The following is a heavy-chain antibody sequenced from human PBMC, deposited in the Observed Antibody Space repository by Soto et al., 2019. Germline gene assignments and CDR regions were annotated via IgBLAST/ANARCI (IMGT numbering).Heavy chain of an antibody. V-gene: IGHV3-23*01. CDR3: TKDSRVTMVRGVIIPPGY. Sequence: GGSLRLSCTASGFTFVSFAISWIRQAQGKGLEWVAAISGSDDTTYYADSVKGRFTISRDNSKNTLYLQMNSLRAEDTAVYYCTKDSRVTMVRGVIIPPGYWGQGTLVTVSS. CDR2: ISGSDDTT. J-gene: IGHJ4*02. CDR1: GFTFVSFA. D-gene: IGHD3-10*01.